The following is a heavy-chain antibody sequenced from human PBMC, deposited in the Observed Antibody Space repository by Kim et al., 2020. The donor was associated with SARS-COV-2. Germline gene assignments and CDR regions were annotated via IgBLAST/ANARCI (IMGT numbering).Heavy chain of an antibody. CDR2: IYYSGTT. J-gene: IGHJ3*02. V-gene: IGHV4-61*01. D-gene: IGHD3-10*01. CDR3: ARGALYYFDN. CDR1: GGYLSSGSYY. Sequence: TLALTCTVSGGYLSSGSYYWSWIRQPPGKGLEWIGYIYYSGTTKYNPSLKSRVTISVDTSKDQFSLKLSSVTAADTAVYYCARGALYYFDNW.